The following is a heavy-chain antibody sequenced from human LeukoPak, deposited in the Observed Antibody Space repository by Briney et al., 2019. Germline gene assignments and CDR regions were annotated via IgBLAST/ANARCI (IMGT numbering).Heavy chain of an antibody. CDR3: ARGYCSSTSCYAYG. Sequence: GGSLRLSCAASGFTFSSYSMNWVRQAPGKGLEWVSSISSSSSYIYYADSVKGRFTISRDNAKNSLYLQMNSLRAEATAVYYCARGYCSSTSCYAYGWGQGTLVTVSS. CDR2: ISSSSSYI. V-gene: IGHV3-21*01. D-gene: IGHD2-2*01. CDR1: GFTFSSYS. J-gene: IGHJ4*02.